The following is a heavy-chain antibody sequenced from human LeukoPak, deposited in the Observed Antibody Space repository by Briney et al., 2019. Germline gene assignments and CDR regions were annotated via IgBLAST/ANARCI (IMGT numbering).Heavy chain of an antibody. CDR2: ISTSSSSI. V-gene: IGHV3-48*04. J-gene: IGHJ4*02. D-gene: IGHD4-23*01. Sequence: PGGSLRLSCATSGFTFSNYAMNWVRQAPGKGLEWVSYISTSSSSIYYADSVKGRFTISRDNAKNSLYLQMNSLRAEDTAVYYCARDPNHYGGNPDYWGQGTLVTVSS. CDR3: ARDPNHYGGNPDY. CDR1: GFTFSNYA.